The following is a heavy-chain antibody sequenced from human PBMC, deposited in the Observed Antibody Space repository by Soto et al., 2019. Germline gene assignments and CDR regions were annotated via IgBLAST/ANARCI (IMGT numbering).Heavy chain of an antibody. Sequence: TLSLTCAVSGGSISSGGYSWSWIRQPPGKGLEWIGYIYHSGNTYYNPSLKSRLTISVDTSKNHFSLMVDSVTAADTAVYYCARARFQVLYGKPYFGSWGQGTLVTVSS. CDR2: IYHSGNT. CDR1: GGSISSGGYS. D-gene: IGHD2-2*02. J-gene: IGHJ4*02. V-gene: IGHV4-30-2*05. CDR3: ARARFQVLYGKPYFGS.